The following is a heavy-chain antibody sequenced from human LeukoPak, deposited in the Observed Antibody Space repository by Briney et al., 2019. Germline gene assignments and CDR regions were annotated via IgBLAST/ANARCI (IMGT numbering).Heavy chain of an antibody. J-gene: IGHJ3*01. CDR3: ARDGVYDVWSGHSV. Sequence: SETLSLTCTVSGFSITTGYNWAWIRQPPGKGLEGIGTIFRIGSTYYNPSLKSRVTISVDTSKNQFSLKLSSVTAADTAVYYCARDGVYDVWSGHSVWGQGTMVTVSS. V-gene: IGHV4-38-2*02. D-gene: IGHD3-3*01. CDR2: IFRIGST. CDR1: GFSITTGYN.